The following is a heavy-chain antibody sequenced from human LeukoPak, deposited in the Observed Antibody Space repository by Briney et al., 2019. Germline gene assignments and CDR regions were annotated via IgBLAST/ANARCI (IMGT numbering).Heavy chain of an antibody. CDR2: INSNSGGT. V-gene: IGHV1-2*02. CDR1: GYTFTGYY. J-gene: IGHJ4*02. CDR3: ARGGDSSGYYSSQGDY. Sequence: ASVKVTCKASGYTFTGYYIHWVRQAPGQGLEWMGWINSNSGGTKDAQKFQGRVTMTRDTSISTAYMELSSLRSDDTAVYYCARGGDSSGYYSSQGDYWGQGTLVTVSS. D-gene: IGHD3-22*01.